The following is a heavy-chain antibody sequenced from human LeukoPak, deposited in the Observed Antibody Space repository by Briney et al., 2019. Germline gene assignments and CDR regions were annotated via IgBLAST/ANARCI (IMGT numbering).Heavy chain of an antibody. D-gene: IGHD3-22*01. CDR3: ARGLTSGYYGHYYMDV. Sequence: SETLSLTCTVSGASISSYYWSWIRQPPGKGLEWIGYIYYSGSTNYNPSLKSRVTISADTSKSQFSLKLSSVTAADTAVYYCARGLTSGYYGHYYMDVWGKGTTVTVSS. V-gene: IGHV4-59*01. CDR2: IYYSGST. CDR1: GASISSYY. J-gene: IGHJ6*03.